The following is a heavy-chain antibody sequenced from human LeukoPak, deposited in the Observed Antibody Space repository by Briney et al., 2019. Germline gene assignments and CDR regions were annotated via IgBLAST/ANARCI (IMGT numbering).Heavy chain of an antibody. CDR1: GGSFSGYY. J-gene: IGHJ4*02. CDR2: INHSGST. Sequence: SETLSLTCAVYGGSFSGYYWSWIRQPPGKGLEWIGEINHSGSTNYNPSLKSRVTISVDTSKNQFSLKLSSVTAADTAVYYCARISSSWYDYFDYWGQGTLVTVSS. V-gene: IGHV4-34*01. D-gene: IGHD6-13*01. CDR3: ARISSSWYDYFDY.